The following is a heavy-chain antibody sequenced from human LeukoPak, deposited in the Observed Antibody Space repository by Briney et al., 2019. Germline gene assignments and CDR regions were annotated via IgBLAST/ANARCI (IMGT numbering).Heavy chain of an antibody. Sequence: ASVKVSCKASGYTFTAYYMLWVRQAPGQGLQWMGWINPSSGGTNHAQKFQGRVTMTWDTSISTAYMELSRLRSDDTAVYYCARRVWLQDYAGFENWGQGTMVTVSS. CDR2: INPSSGGT. CDR1: GYTFTAYY. J-gene: IGHJ3*02. D-gene: IGHD5-24*01. CDR3: ARRVWLQDYAGFEN. V-gene: IGHV1-2*02.